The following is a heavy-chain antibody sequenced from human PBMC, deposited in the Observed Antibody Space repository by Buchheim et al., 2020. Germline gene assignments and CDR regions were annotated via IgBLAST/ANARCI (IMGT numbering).Heavy chain of an antibody. D-gene: IGHD3-22*01. CDR3: AKDYYDSSGYYYVDSLIFDY. V-gene: IGHV3-23*01. CDR1: GFTFSSYA. Sequence: EVQLLESGGGLVQPGGSLRLSCAASGFTFSSYAMSWVRQAPGKGLEWVAAISGSGGSTYYADSVKGRFTISRDNSKNTPYLQMNSLRAEDTAVYYCAKDYYDSSGYYYVDSLIFDYWGQGTL. CDR2: ISGSGGST. J-gene: IGHJ4*02.